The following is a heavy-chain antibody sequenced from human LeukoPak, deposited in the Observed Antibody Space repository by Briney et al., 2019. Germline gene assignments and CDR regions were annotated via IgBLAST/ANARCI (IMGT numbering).Heavy chain of an antibody. D-gene: IGHD2-15*01. CDR1: GGSISSYY. V-gene: IGHV4-59*12. Sequence: ASETLSLTCTVSGGSISSYYWSWIRQPPGKGLEWIGYIYYSGSTNYNPSLKSRVTISVDTSKNQFSLKLRSVAAADTAVYYCARDIVVVVAATVNGFDPWGQGTLVTVSS. CDR2: IYYSGST. CDR3: ARDIVVVVAATVNGFDP. J-gene: IGHJ5*02.